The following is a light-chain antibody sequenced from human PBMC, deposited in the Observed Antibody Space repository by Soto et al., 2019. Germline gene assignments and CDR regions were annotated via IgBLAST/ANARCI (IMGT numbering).Light chain of an antibody. Sequence: EIQLTQSPSTLSASVGDRVTITCRASQIIGSWLAWYQQKPGRAPKPLIYEASTLESGVPSRFSGSESGTEFTLTISSLQPDDFATYYCQQYNSYPYTFGQGTRLEIK. V-gene: IGKV1-5*03. CDR3: QQYNSYPYT. J-gene: IGKJ5*01. CDR1: QIIGSW. CDR2: EAS.